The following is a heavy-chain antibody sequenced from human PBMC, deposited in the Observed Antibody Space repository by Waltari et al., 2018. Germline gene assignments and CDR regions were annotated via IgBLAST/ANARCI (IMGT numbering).Heavy chain of an antibody. V-gene: IGHV3-74*01. CDR2: IRDDGSRI. D-gene: IGHD2-2*01. Sequence: EVQLVESGGGLVQPGEYVRLSCAASGFTFGSFWLHWVRQVSGKGLVWVSIIRDDGSRIAYADSVKGRFTISRDNAKNTLYLQMTRLRGDDTAVYYCVRGFSTSPSSYWGQGALVTVSS. J-gene: IGHJ4*02. CDR3: VRGFSTSPSSY. CDR1: GFTFGSFW.